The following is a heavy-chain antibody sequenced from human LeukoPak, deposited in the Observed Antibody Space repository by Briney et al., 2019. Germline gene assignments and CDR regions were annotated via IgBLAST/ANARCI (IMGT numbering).Heavy chain of an antibody. CDR1: GFTFSSYA. D-gene: IGHD1-26*01. CDR2: ISGSADST. J-gene: IGHJ4*02. CDR3: ARGAQWGGFPSNPDY. Sequence: PGGSLRLSCAASGFTFSSYAMNWVRQAPGKGLEWVSAISGSADSTYYADSVKGRFTISRDNAKNSLYLQMNSLRAEDTAVYYCARGAQWGGFPSNPDYWARGTRLTVSS. V-gene: IGHV3-23*01.